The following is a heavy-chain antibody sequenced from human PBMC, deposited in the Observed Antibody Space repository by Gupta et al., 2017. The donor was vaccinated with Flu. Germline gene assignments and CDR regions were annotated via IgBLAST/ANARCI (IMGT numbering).Heavy chain of an antibody. D-gene: IGHD2-15*01. CDR3: ARDWRSCSGDSCYPWYFDL. V-gene: IGHV3-21*01. Sequence: EVQLVESGGGLVKPGGSLSLSCAASDFSFSTYTMNWVRQAPGKGLEWVSSITGSSAYIYYTDSVKGRFTTSRDNAKKSLNLQMNSLRAEDTAVYYCARDWRSCSGDSCYPWYFDLWGRGTLVTVSS. J-gene: IGHJ2*01. CDR1: DFSFSTYT. CDR2: ITGSSAYI.